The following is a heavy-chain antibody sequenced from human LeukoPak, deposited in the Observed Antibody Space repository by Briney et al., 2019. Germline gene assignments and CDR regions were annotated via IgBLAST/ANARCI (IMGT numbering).Heavy chain of an antibody. D-gene: IGHD2-15*01. V-gene: IGHV4-4*07. CDR2: MHADGDS. Sequence: SETLSLTCTVSGDSVSGYFWSWIRQPAGKGLEWIGRMHADGDSNYNPPLKSRITLSFDPPENQFSLTLTSVTAADTAVYFCARAPSGRGGTCAFDSWGQGNLVTVSS. CDR3: ARAPSGRGGTCAFDS. J-gene: IGHJ4*02. CDR1: GDSVSGYF.